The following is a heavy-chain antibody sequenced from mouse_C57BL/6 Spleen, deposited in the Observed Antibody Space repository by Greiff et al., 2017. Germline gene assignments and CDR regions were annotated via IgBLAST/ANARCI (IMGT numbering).Heavy chain of an antibody. V-gene: IGHV5-17*01. CDR2: IISGNSNI. Sequence: EVKLVESGGGLVKPGGSLKLSCAASGFTFSDYGMHWVRQAPEKGLVWVAYIISGNSNIYSAYPVKGRFTISRDNATNTLFRQMTSLRAEDTAMYYCARLHYAMDYWGQGTSVTVSS. CDR1: GFTFSDYG. CDR3: ARLHYAMDY. J-gene: IGHJ4*01.